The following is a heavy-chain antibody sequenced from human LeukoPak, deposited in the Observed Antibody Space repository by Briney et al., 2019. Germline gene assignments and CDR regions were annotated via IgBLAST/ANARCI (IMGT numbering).Heavy chain of an antibody. V-gene: IGHV3-23*01. Sequence: GGSLRLSCAASGFTFSSYAMSWVRQAPGKGLEWVSAISGSGGSTYYADSVKGRFTISRDNSKNTLYLQMNSLRAEDTAVYYCAKYCRSTSGHLYYFDYWGQGTLVTVSS. CDR2: ISGSGGST. CDR3: AKYCRSTSGHLYYFDY. CDR1: GFTFSSYA. D-gene: IGHD2-2*01. J-gene: IGHJ4*02.